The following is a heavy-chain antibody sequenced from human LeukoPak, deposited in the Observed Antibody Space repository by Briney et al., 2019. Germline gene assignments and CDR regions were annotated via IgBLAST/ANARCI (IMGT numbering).Heavy chain of an antibody. J-gene: IGHJ4*02. CDR2: IYYSGST. V-gene: IGHV4-59*08. CDR3: ARRLRDRFDY. D-gene: IGHD2-15*01. Sequence: SETLSLTCTVSGGSISSYYWSWIRQPPGKGLEWIGYIYYSGSTNYNPSLKSRVTIPVDTSKNQFSLKLSSVTAADTAVYYCARRLRDRFDYWGQGTLVTVSS. CDR1: GGSISSYY.